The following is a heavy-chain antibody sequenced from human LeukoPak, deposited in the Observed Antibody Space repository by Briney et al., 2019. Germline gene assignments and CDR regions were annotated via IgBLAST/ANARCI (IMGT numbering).Heavy chain of an antibody. J-gene: IGHJ4*02. CDR3: AREMATIEGDYFDY. D-gene: IGHD5-24*01. CDR1: GGSFSGYY. V-gene: IGHV4-34*01. Sequence: SETLSLTCAVYGGSFSGYYWSWIRQPPGKGLEWIGEINHSGSTNYNPSLKSRVTISVDTSKNQFFLKLSSVTAADRAVYYCAREMATIEGDYFDYWGQGTLVTVSS. CDR2: INHSGST.